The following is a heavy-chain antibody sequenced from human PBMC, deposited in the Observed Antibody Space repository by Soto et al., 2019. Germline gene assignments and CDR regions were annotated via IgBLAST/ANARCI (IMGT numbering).Heavy chain of an antibody. J-gene: IGHJ6*02. V-gene: IGHV3-48*04. CDR3: ARDQHIVVVPAAYHYGMDV. CDR1: GFTFSSYS. Sequence: GGSLRLSCAASGFTFSSYSMNWVRQAPGKGLEWVSYISSSSSTIYYADSVKGRFTISRDNAKNSLYLQMNSLRAEDTAVYYCARDQHIVVVPAAYHYGMDVWGQGTTVTVSS. CDR2: ISSSSSTI. D-gene: IGHD2-2*01.